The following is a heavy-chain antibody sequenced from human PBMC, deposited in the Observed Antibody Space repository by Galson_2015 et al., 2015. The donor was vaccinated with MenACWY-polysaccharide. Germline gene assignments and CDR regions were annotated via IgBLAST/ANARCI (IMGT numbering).Heavy chain of an antibody. D-gene: IGHD2-2*01. J-gene: IGHJ6*02. CDR3: ARYCSSISCYYYYGMDV. CDR1: GGSISSGGYY. Sequence: TLSLTCSVSGGSISSGGYYWSWIRQHPGKGLERIGYIHYSGSTYYNPSLKSRVTISVDTSKNQFSLKLSSVTAADTAVYYCARYCSSISCYYYYGMDVWGQGTTVTVSS. CDR2: IHYSGST. V-gene: IGHV4-31*03.